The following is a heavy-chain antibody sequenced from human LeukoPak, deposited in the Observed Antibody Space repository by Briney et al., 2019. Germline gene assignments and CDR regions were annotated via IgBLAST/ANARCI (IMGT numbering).Heavy chain of an antibody. J-gene: IGHJ4*02. CDR1: GFTFSSYG. CDR2: IWYDGSNK. D-gene: IGHD4-17*01. CDR3: ARDGDPTTVTPDY. Sequence: GGSLRLSCAASGFTFSSYGIHWVRQAPGKGLEWVAVIWYDGSNKYYADSVNGRSTISRNNSKNTLYMQRNRMRGEDTAVYYRARDGDPTTVTPDYWGQGTLVTVSP. V-gene: IGHV3-33*01.